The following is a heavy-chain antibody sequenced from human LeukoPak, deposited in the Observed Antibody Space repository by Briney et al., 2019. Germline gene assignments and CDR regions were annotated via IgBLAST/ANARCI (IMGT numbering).Heavy chain of an antibody. V-gene: IGHV3-64D*09. D-gene: IGHD6-13*01. CDR1: GFTFSNYA. CDR2: ISSNGGRT. Sequence: GGSLRLSCSASGFTFSNYAMHWVRQAPGKGLEYVSAISSNGGRTYYADSVKGRFTISRDNSKNTLYLQMSSLRAEDTAVYYCVKPYSSSWYANDNWGQGTLVTVSS. CDR3: VKPYSSSWYANDN. J-gene: IGHJ4*02.